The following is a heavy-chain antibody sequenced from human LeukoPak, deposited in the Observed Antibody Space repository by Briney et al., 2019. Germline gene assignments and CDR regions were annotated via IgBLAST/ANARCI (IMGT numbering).Heavy chain of an antibody. CDR3: ARGDPTVTTKQNFDY. D-gene: IGHD4-17*01. CDR2: IWYDGSNK. V-gene: IGHV3-33*01. CDR1: GFSFSNYD. Sequence: PGRSLRLSCAASGFSFSNYDMHWDRQASGKGLEWVAVIWYDGSNKYYADSVKGRFTISRDNSKNTLYLQMNSLRVEDTAVYYCARGDPTVTTKQNFDYWGQGTLVTVSS. J-gene: IGHJ4*02.